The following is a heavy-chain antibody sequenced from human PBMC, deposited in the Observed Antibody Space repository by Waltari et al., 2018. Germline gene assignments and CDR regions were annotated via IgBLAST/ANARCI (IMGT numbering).Heavy chain of an antibody. CDR2: IYYSGST. CDR1: GGSISSPY. D-gene: IGHD1-26*01. CDR3: ARDQVGAIDY. J-gene: IGHJ4*02. Sequence: QVQLQESGPGLVKPSETLSLTCTVSGGSISSPYWRWIRQPPGKGLEWIGYIYYSGSTNYNPSLKSRVTISVDTSKNQFSLKLSSVTAADTAVYYCARDQVGAIDYWGQGTLVTVSS. V-gene: IGHV4-59*11.